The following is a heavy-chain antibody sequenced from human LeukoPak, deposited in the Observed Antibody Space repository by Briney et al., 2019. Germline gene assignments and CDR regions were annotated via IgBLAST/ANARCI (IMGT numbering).Heavy chain of an antibody. CDR3: AKDPRYSYGY. J-gene: IGHJ4*02. Sequence: GGSLRLSCAASGITFSSYGMSWVRQAPGKGLEWVSGISGGGGSTYYADSVKGRFAISRDNSKNTLYLQMNSLRAEDTAVYYCAKDPRYSYGYWGQGTLVTVSS. D-gene: IGHD5-18*01. V-gene: IGHV3-23*01. CDR1: GITFSSYG. CDR2: ISGGGGST.